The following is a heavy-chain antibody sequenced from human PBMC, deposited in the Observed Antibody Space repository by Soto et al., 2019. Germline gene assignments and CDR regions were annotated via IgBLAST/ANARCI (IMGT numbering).Heavy chain of an antibody. CDR3: DGSDF. J-gene: IGHJ4*02. V-gene: IGHV3-23*01. D-gene: IGHD1-26*01. CDR1: GFTFRTYA. CDR2: ISGSGAST. Sequence: PGGSLRLSCVASGFTFRTYAMSWARQAPGQGLEWVATISGSGASTFYADSVRGRFTISRDNSKNTLYLQMESLRVDDTAVYYCDGSDFWGQGTLVTVSS.